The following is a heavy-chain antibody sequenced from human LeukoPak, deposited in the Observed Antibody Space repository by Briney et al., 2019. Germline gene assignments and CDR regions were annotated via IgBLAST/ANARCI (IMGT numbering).Heavy chain of an antibody. Sequence: PGGSLRLSCAASGFTFSSYEMNWVRQAPGKGLEWVSYISSSGSTIYYADSVKGRFTISRDNAKNSLCLQMNSLRAEDTAVYYCARGTYYYDSSGYIDYWGQGTLVTVSS. CDR3: ARGTYYYDSSGYIDY. V-gene: IGHV3-48*03. CDR1: GFTFSSYE. J-gene: IGHJ4*02. CDR2: ISSSGSTI. D-gene: IGHD3-22*01.